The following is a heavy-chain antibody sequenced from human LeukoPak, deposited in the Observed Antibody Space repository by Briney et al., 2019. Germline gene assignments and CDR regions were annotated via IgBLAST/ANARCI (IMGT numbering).Heavy chain of an antibody. J-gene: IGHJ4*02. Sequence: SETLSLTCTVSGGSISSYYWSWIRQPPGKGLEWIGYIYYSGSTNYNPSLKSRVTTSVDTSKNQFSLKLSSVTAADTAVYYCAREMGSSSWYVLDYWGQGTLVTVSS. D-gene: IGHD6-13*01. CDR1: GGSISSYY. CDR2: IYYSGST. V-gene: IGHV4-59*01. CDR3: AREMGSSSWYVLDY.